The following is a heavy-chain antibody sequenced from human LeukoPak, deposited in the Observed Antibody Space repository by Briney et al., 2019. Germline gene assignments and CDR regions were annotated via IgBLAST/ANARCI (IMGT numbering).Heavy chain of an antibody. J-gene: IGHJ6*02. CDR1: GFTFSSYW. Sequence: GGSLRLSCAASGFTFSSYWMSWVRQAPGKGLEWVANIKQDGSEKYYVDSVKGRVTISRDNAKTSLFLQMSGLRAEDTGVYYCARNYGSESYSGMDVWGQATTVTVSS. V-gene: IGHV3-7*01. CDR2: IKQDGSEK. CDR3: ARNYGSESYSGMDV. D-gene: IGHD3-10*01.